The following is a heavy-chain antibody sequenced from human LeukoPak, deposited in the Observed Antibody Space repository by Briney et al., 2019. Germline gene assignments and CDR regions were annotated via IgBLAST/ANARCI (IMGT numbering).Heavy chain of an antibody. V-gene: IGHV4-34*01. CDR3: ARGMAANDY. CDR2: INHSGST. J-gene: IGHJ4*02. CDR1: GGSFSGYY. D-gene: IGHD6-19*01. Sequence: PSETLSLTCAVYGGSFSGYYWSWIRQPPGKGLEWIGEINHSGSTNYNPSLKSRVTISVDTSKNQFSLELSSVTAADTAVYYCARGMAANDYWGQGTLVTVSS.